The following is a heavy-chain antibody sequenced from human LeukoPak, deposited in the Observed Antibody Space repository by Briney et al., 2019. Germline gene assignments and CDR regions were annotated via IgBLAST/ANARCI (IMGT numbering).Heavy chain of an antibody. CDR3: ARRDPIIAAATTGGWFDP. V-gene: IGHV4-34*01. J-gene: IGHJ5*02. D-gene: IGHD6-13*01. Sequence: PSETLSLTCAVYGGSFSGYYWSWIRQPPGKGLEWIGGIHFSGSTPYNPSLKGRVTISVNTSKNQFSLKLSSVTAADTALYYCARRDPIIAAATTGGWFDPWGQGTLVTVSS. CDR2: IHFSGST. CDR1: GGSFSGYY.